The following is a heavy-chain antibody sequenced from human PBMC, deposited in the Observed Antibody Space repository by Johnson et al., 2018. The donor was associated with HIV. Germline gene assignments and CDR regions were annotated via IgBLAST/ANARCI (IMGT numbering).Heavy chain of an antibody. Sequence: QVQLVESGGDLVKPGGSLRLSCAASGFTFSSYGMHWVRQAPGKGLEWVAVISYDGSNKYYADSVKGRFTISRDNSKNTLYLQMNSLRAEDTAVYYCAKGGRFDAFDIWGQGTMVTVSS. V-gene: IGHV3-30*18. D-gene: IGHD3-16*01. J-gene: IGHJ3*02. CDR1: GFTFSSYG. CDR2: ISYDGSNK. CDR3: AKGGRFDAFDI.